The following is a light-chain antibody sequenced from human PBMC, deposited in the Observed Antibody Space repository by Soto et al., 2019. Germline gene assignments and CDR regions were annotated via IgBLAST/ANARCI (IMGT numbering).Light chain of an antibody. V-gene: IGKV3-20*01. CDR3: QQYGGSFLT. Sequence: DIVLTQSPGTLSLSPGERATLSYRASQSVSSSSLAWYQQKPGQAPRLLIYGASSRATGIPDRFSGSGSGTDFTLTISRLEPEDFAVYYCQQYGGSFLTFGPGTKVDIK. J-gene: IGKJ3*01. CDR1: QSVSSSS. CDR2: GAS.